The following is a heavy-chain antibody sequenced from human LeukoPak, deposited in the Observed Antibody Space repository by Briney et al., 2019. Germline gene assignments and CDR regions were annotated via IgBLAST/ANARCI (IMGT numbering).Heavy chain of an antibody. Sequence: PSETLSLTCTVSGYSISSGYYWGWIRQPPGKGLEWIGSIYHSGSTYYNPSLKSRVTISVDTSKNQFSLKLSSVTAADTAVYYCASYGSGYYPFDYWGQGTLVTVSS. D-gene: IGHD3-3*01. J-gene: IGHJ4*02. CDR3: ASYGSGYYPFDY. V-gene: IGHV4-38-2*02. CDR1: GYSISSGYY. CDR2: IYHSGST.